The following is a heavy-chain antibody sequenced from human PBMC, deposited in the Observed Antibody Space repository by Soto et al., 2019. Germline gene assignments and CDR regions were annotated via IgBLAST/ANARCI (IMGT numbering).Heavy chain of an antibody. D-gene: IGHD2-15*01. CDR3: ASGVAASHFYYYYMDV. CDR1: GFTFSDYY. J-gene: IGHJ6*03. V-gene: IGHV3-11*01. CDR2: ISGSGSTI. Sequence: GGSLRLSCAASGFTFSDYYMSWIRQAPGKGLEWVSYISGSGSTIYYAESVKGRFTISRDNAKNSLHLQMNSLRAEDTAVYYCASGVAASHFYYYYMDVWGKGTTVTVSS.